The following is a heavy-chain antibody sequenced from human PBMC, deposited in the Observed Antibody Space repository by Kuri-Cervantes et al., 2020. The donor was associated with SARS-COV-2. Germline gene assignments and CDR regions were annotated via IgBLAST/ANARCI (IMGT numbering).Heavy chain of an antibody. J-gene: IGHJ4*02. V-gene: IGHV1-69*13. CDR1: VGTFSSYA. CDR3: ASGPGLSDSRGYYYFY. Sequence: SVKVSCKATVGTFSSYAISWVRPAPGQGLEWMGGIIPIFAKANYAQKFQGRVTVTADQSTSTACMELSSLRSEDTAVYYCASGPGLSDSRGYYYFYWGQGTLVTVSS. D-gene: IGHD3-22*01. CDR2: IIPIFAKA.